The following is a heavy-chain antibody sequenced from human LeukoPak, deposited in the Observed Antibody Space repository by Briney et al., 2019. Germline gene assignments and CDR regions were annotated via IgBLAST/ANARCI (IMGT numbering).Heavy chain of an antibody. CDR3: ARRLRFCDTTSCYRIGYYLDY. CDR2: IHYTGST. D-gene: IGHD2-2*01. CDR1: GGSISSGDYY. Sequence: SETLSLTCTVSGGSISSGDYYWSWIRQTPGKGLEWIGDIHYTGSTYYNPSLRSRVAMSVDTSSNQFSLRLNSVTAAGTAVYYCARRLRFCDTTSCYRIGYYLDYWGQGTLV. J-gene: IGHJ4*01. V-gene: IGHV4-39*01.